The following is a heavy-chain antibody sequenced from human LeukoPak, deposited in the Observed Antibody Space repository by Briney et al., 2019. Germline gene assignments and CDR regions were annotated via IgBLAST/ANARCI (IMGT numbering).Heavy chain of an antibody. CDR1: GFTFSSYA. CDR2: ISGSGGST. CDR3: AKGLGRMVRGVIKSYYYGMDV. V-gene: IGHV3-23*01. Sequence: GGSLRLSCAASGFTFSSYAMSWVRQAPGKGLEWVSAISGSGGSTYYADSVKGRFTISRDNSKNTLYLQMNSLRAEDTAVYYCAKGLGRMVRGVIKSYYYGMDVWGKGTTATVSS. J-gene: IGHJ6*04. D-gene: IGHD3-10*01.